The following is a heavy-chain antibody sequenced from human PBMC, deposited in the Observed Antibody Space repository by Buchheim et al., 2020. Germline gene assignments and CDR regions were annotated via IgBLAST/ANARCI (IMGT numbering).Heavy chain of an antibody. J-gene: IGHJ6*03. CDR1: GGSISSGGYY. Sequence: QVQLQESGPGLVKPSQTLSLTCTVSGGSISSGGYYWSWIRQHPGKGLEWIGYIYYSGSTYYNPSLKSRVTISVGTSKNQFSLKLSSVTAADTAVYYCARGPKEYYYDSSGYYYLVSYMDVWGKGTT. V-gene: IGHV4-31*03. CDR3: ARGPKEYYYDSSGYYYLVSYMDV. D-gene: IGHD3-22*01. CDR2: IYYSGST.